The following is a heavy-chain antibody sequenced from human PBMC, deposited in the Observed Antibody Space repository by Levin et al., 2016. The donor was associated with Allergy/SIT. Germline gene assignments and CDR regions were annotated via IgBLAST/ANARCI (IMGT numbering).Heavy chain of an antibody. V-gene: IGHV3-11*03. J-gene: IGHJ4*02. CDR1: GFTFSDYY. Sequence: GGSLRLSCAASGFTFSDYYMSWIRQAPGKGLEWVSYISSSSSYTNYADSVKGRFTISRDNAKNSLYLQMISLRAEDTAVYYCASTGYYYDSSGYFYWGQGTLVTVSS. CDR2: ISSSSSYT. CDR3: ASTGYYYDSSGYFY. D-gene: IGHD3-22*01.